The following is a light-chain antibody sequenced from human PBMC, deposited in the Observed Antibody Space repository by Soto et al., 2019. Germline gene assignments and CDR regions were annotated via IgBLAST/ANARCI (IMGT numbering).Light chain of an antibody. CDR3: HHYGNSPPNT. CDR1: QSVSSNY. J-gene: IGKJ2*01. Sequence: DIVLTQSPGTLSLSPGERATLSCRASQSVSSNYLAWYQQRPGQAPRVLINGASSRATGIPDRFSGSGSGTDFTLTISRLEPEDFAVYFCHHYGNSPPNTFGQGTKVDIK. V-gene: IGKV3-20*01. CDR2: GAS.